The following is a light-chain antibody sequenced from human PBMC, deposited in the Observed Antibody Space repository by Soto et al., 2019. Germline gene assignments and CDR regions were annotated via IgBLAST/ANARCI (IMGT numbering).Light chain of an antibody. J-gene: IGLJ1*01. CDR3: CSYATSGSFV. Sequence: QSALTQPASVSGSPGQSITISCTGTSSDVGSYNLVSWYQQNPGKAPKLLLYEVTKRPSGVSNHFSGSKSGNRASLTISGLQAEDAADYYCCSYATSGSFVFGTGTKLTVL. CDR1: SSDVGSYNL. V-gene: IGLV2-23*02. CDR2: EVT.